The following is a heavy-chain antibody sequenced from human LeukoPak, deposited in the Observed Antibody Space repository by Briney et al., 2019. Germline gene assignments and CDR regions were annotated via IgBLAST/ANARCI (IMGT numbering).Heavy chain of an antibody. CDR1: GFTFSSYA. J-gene: IGHJ4*02. D-gene: IGHD2-2*01. Sequence: AGGSLRLSCAASGFTFSSYAMSWVRQAPGKGLEWVSAISGSGGSTYYADSVKGRFTISRDNSKNTLYLQMNSLRAEDTAVYYCAKALNVPGSKGYCSSTSCPPFDYWGQGTLVTVSS. V-gene: IGHV3-23*01. CDR3: AKALNVPGSKGYCSSTSCPPFDY. CDR2: ISGSGGST.